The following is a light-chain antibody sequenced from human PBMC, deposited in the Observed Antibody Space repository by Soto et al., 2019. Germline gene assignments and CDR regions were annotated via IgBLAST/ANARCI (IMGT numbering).Light chain of an antibody. V-gene: IGKV1-27*01. Sequence: DIQMTQSPSSLSASVGDRVTITCRASEDISNYLAWYQQKPGKVPKLLIYGASTLQSGVPSRFSGSGSGTDFTLTISSLQTEDVATYYGHYYNRAPWTFGQGTKVESK. CDR2: GAS. CDR1: EDISNY. J-gene: IGKJ1*01. CDR3: HYYNRAPWT.